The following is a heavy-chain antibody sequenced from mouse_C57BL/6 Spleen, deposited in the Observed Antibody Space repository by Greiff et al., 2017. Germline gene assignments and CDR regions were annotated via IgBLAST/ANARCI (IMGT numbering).Heavy chain of an antibody. CDR2: ISYDGSN. D-gene: IGHD2-3*01. J-gene: IGHJ1*03. Sequence: ESGPGLVKPSQSLSLTCSVTGYSITSGYYWNWIRQFPGNKLEWMGYISYDGSNNYNPSLKNRISITRDTSKNQFFLKLNSVTTEDTATYYCARGSYDGYYRSYWYFDVWGTGTTVTVSS. V-gene: IGHV3-6*01. CDR3: ARGSYDGYYRSYWYFDV. CDR1: GYSITSGYY.